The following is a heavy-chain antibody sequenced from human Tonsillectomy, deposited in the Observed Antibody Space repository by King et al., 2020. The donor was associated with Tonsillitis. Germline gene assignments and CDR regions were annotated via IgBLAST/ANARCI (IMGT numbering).Heavy chain of an antibody. V-gene: IGHV4-34*01. CDR2: INHRGST. CDR3: ARFPLEGLGGAFDL. CDR1: GGSFSGYY. J-gene: IGHJ3*01. D-gene: IGHD1-1*01. Sequence: VQLQQWGAGLLKPSETLSLTCAVYGGSFSGYYWSWIRQPPGKGLEWIGEINHRGSTNYNPSLQSRVTISVDTSKNQFSLKLSLATAADTAVYYCARFPLEGLGGAFDLGGQGTMVAVSS.